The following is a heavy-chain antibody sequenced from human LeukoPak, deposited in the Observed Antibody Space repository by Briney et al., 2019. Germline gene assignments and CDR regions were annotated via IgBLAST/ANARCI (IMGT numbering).Heavy chain of an antibody. D-gene: IGHD6-19*01. CDR3: ARDLTGYSTGWYVKYYFDY. J-gene: IGHJ4*02. CDR2: INPNSGGT. CDR1: GYTFTDYY. Sequence: ASVKVSCKASGYTFTDYYMHWVRQAPGQGLEWMGWINPNSGGTNYAQKFQGRVAMARDTSISTAYMELNRLRSDDTAVYYCARDLTGYSTGWYVKYYFDYWGQGTLVTVAS. V-gene: IGHV1-2*02.